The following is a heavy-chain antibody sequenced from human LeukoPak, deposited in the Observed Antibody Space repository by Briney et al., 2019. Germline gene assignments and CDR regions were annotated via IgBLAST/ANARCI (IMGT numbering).Heavy chain of an antibody. CDR3: VRDPTTVTTFFDA. V-gene: IGHV4-4*07. Sequence: SETLSLTCSVSGVSITSCYWSWIRQSAGSGLEWIGRIYSGESIYATGNTYSNPSLKTRVSMSADTSKNQLSLKLTSVTAADTAVYYCVRDPTTVTTFFDAWGQGTLVTVSS. CDR1: GVSITSCY. D-gene: IGHD4-17*01. CDR2: IYSGESIYATGNT. J-gene: IGHJ4*02.